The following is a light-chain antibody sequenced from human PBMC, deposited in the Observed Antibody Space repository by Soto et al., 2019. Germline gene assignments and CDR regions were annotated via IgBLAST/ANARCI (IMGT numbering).Light chain of an antibody. CDR1: QNINNW. J-gene: IGKJ3*01. Sequence: DIPMTQSPSTLSASVGDRVTITCRASQNINNWLAWYQQKPGKAPKLLIYDASSLENGVPLSFSTSGSATEFTLTISSLQPADFETHYCQNYNSVFRPRTKVDIK. CDR2: DAS. V-gene: IGKV1-5*01. CDR3: QNYNSV.